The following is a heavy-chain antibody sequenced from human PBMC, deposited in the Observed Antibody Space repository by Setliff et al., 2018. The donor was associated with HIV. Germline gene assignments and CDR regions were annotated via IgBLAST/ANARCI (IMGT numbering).Heavy chain of an antibody. CDR3: ARQGLVLVPASIDWRLPPSPIDY. CDR1: GGSINSGSYY. V-gene: IGHV4-61*09. CDR2: IYASGTT. J-gene: IGHJ4*02. Sequence: SETLSLTCTVSGGSINSGSYYWNWIRQPAGKGLEWIGHIYASGTTNYNPSLESRVTISVDTSKNQFSLKLSSVTAADAAVYYCARQGLVLVPASIDWRLPPSPIDYWGQGALVTVSS. D-gene: IGHD2-2*01.